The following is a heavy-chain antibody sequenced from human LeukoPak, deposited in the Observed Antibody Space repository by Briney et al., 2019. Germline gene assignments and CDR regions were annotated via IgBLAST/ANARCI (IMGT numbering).Heavy chain of an antibody. J-gene: IGHJ4*02. V-gene: IGHV3-66*01. D-gene: IGHD5-24*01. CDR1: GFIVSSNY. Sequence: GGSLRLSCAASGFIVSSNYMSWVRQAPGKGLEWVSVIYSGGSTYYADSVKGRFTISRDNSKNTLYLQMNSLRAEDTAVYYCARDRRRDGYNYIDYWGQGTLVTVSS. CDR2: IYSGGST. CDR3: ARDRRRDGYNYIDY.